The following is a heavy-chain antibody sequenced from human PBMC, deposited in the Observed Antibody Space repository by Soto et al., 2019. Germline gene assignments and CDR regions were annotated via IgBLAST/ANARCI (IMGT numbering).Heavy chain of an antibody. CDR3: ARVTPGNNLYYFSGLDF. D-gene: IGHD1-1*01. J-gene: IGHJ6*02. Sequence: QVHLVESGGGVVQPGKSLRLSGVASGFTFDTYGIHWVRQAPGKGLQWVALISYEGSNTYYADSVRGRFTISRDNSKNALYLQMNTLRPEDTGVYYCARVTPGNNLYYFSGLDFWGQGTSVTVSS. CDR1: GFTFDTYG. CDR2: ISYEGSNT. V-gene: IGHV3-30-3*01.